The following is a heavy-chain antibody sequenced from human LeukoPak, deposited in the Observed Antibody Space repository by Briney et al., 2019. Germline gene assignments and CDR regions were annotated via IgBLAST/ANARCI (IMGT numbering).Heavy chain of an antibody. V-gene: IGHV4-39*01. CDR1: GGSISSNSYY. CDR2: IYYTGGT. CDR3: ARVGCAGSTCRSVGDD. D-gene: IGHD2-2*01. Sequence: SETLSLTCTVSGGSISSNSYYWGWIRQPPGKGLEWIGSIYYTGGTYYNPSLKSRVTISVDTSKDQFSLRLSSVTAADTAFYYCARVGCAGSTCRSVGDDWGQGTLVTVSS. J-gene: IGHJ4*02.